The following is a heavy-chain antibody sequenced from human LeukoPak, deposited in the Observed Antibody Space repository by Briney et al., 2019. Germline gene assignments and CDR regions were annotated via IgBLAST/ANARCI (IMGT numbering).Heavy chain of an antibody. CDR2: ISYDGSNK. D-gene: IGHD3-22*01. J-gene: IGHJ1*01. CDR3: AKDRYYYDSSGSPLGYFQH. Sequence: GGSLRLSCAASGFTFSSYGMHWVRQAPGKGLEWVAVISYDGSNKYYADSVKGRFTISRDNSKNTLYLQMNSLRAEDTAVYYCAKDRYYYDSSGSPLGYFQHWGQGTLVTGSS. CDR1: GFTFSSYG. V-gene: IGHV3-30*18.